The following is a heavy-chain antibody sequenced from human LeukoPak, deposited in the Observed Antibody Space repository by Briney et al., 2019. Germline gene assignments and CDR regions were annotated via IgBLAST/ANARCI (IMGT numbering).Heavy chain of an antibody. V-gene: IGHV3-21*04. CDR1: GFTFSSYS. J-gene: IGHJ4*02. D-gene: IGHD3-22*01. CDR2: ISSSSSYI. CDR3: AKAGTYYYDSSGYRPPDY. Sequence: GGSLRLSCAASGFTFSSYSMNWVRQAPGKGLEWVSSISSSSSYIYYADSVKGRFTISRDNAKNSLYLQMNSLRAEDTAVYYCAKAGTYYYDSSGYRPPDYWGQGTLVTVSS.